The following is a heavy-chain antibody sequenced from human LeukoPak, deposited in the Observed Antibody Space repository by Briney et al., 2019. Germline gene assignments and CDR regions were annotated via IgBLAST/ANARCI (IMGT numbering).Heavy chain of an antibody. J-gene: IGHJ4*02. Sequence: PGGSLRLSCAASRFTFSNFALIWVRQAPGKGLEWVSIINDGGGNTYYADSVKGRFTISRDNSKNTLYLQMNGLRAEDTAIYYCAKLIHPYTSSWYPFDSWGQGTLVTVSS. V-gene: IGHV3-23*01. CDR2: INDGGGNT. CDR1: RFTFSNFA. CDR3: AKLIHPYTSSWYPFDS. D-gene: IGHD6-13*01.